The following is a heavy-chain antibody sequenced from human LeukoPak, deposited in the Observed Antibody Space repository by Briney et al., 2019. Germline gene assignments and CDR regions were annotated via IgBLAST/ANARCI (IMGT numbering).Heavy chain of an antibody. CDR2: INPNSGGT. CDR3: ARDCSGGSCFDY. Sequence: GASVKDSCKASGYTFTGYYMHWVRQAPGQGLEWMGWINPNSGGTNYAQKFQGRVTMTRDTSISTAYMELSRLRSDDRAVYYCARDCSGGSCFDYWGQGTLITVSS. CDR1: GYTFTGYY. D-gene: IGHD2-15*01. J-gene: IGHJ4*02. V-gene: IGHV1-2*02.